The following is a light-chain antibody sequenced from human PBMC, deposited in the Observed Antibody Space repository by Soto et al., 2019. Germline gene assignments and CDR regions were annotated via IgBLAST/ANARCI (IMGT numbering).Light chain of an antibody. Sequence: EIVGTQSPGTLSLSPGARATLSCRARQSVSSSYLAWYQQKPGQAPRLLIYRASARATGIPARFSGVGSGAEYTLTIGRLQAEDVAVYYGQQYYSTPPVTFGPGTKVEI. CDR2: RAS. CDR3: QQYYSTPPVT. J-gene: IGKJ1*01. V-gene: IGKV3-20*01. CDR1: QSVSSSY.